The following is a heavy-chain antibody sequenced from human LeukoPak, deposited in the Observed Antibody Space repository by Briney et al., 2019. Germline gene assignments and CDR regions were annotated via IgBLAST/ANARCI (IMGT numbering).Heavy chain of an antibody. CDR1: GITVSSNY. D-gene: IGHD1-26*01. CDR2: IYSGGST. J-gene: IGHJ3*02. Sequence: GGSLRLSCAASGITVSSNYMSWVRQAPGKGRKWVAVIYSGGSTYYADSVKGRFTISRDNSKNALYLQMNSLRAEDTAVYYCARSIGGAIHDAVDIWGQGTMVTVSS. V-gene: IGHV3-53*01. CDR3: ARSIGGAIHDAVDI.